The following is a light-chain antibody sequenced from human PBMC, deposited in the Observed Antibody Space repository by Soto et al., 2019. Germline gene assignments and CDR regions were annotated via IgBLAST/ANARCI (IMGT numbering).Light chain of an antibody. Sequence: QSVLTQPPSASGTPGPRVTISCSGSSSNIGRNTVNWYQQLPGTAPKLLIYGNDQRPSGVPDRFSGSKSGTSASLAISGLQSEDEADHYCAAWDDSLNGVVFGGGTKLTVL. CDR2: GND. CDR3: AAWDDSLNGVV. J-gene: IGLJ2*01. CDR1: SSNIGRNT. V-gene: IGLV1-44*01.